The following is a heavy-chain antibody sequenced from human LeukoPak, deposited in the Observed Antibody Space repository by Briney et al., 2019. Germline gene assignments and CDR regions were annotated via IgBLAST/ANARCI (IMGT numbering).Heavy chain of an antibody. J-gene: IGHJ4*02. Sequence: GESLKISCKGSGYSFSTSWVGWVRQMPGKGLEWMGIIYPGDSDTTYSPSFQGQVTISADKSISTAYLQWSSLKASDTAMYYCARHGNYGDDGDLGYWGQGTLVTVSS. D-gene: IGHD4-17*01. CDR3: ARHGNYGDDGDLGY. CDR1: GYSFSTSW. V-gene: IGHV5-51*01. CDR2: IYPGDSDT.